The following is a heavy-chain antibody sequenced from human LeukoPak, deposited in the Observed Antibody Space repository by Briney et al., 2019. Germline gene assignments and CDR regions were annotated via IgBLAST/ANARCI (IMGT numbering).Heavy chain of an antibody. D-gene: IGHD2-15*01. Sequence: PSEPLSLTCPVSGGSISSSSYYWGWIRQSPGKGLEWIGSIYYSGTTYYTPSLKSRLTISAETSKNQFSLKLRSVTAADTAVYYCARHGRYCSGGSFFINMYFFDNWGQGTLVTVSS. CDR1: GGSISSSSYY. CDR3: ARHGRYCSGGSFFINMYFFDN. CDR2: IYYSGTT. V-gene: IGHV4-39*01. J-gene: IGHJ4*02.